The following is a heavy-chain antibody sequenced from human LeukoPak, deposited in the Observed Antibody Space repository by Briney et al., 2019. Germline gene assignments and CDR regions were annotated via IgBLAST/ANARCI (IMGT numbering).Heavy chain of an antibody. CDR1: GFTSSSYG. CDR3: ANDGPLDSSDSYFSFYHGMDV. V-gene: IGHV3-30*18. D-gene: IGHD3-22*01. Sequence: GGSLRLSCAASGFTSSSYGMHWVRQAPDKGLEWVAIISYDGSNKYYAESVKGRFTTSRDNSKNTLSLQMNSLRADDTAVYYCANDGPLDSSDSYFSFYHGMDVWGPGTTVTVSS. J-gene: IGHJ6*02. CDR2: ISYDGSNK.